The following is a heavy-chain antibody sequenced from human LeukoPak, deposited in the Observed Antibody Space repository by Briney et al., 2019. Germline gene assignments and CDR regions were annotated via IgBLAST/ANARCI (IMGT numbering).Heavy chain of an antibody. CDR2: INPNSGGT. Sequence: ASAKVSCKASGYTFTGYYMHWVRQAPGQGLEWMGWINPNSGGTNYAQKFQGRVTMTRDTSISTAYMELSRLRSDDTAVYYCAKEGAAAGPDFDLWGQGTLVIVSS. CDR3: AKEGAAAGPDFDL. CDR1: GYTFTGYY. V-gene: IGHV1-2*02. J-gene: IGHJ4*02. D-gene: IGHD6-13*01.